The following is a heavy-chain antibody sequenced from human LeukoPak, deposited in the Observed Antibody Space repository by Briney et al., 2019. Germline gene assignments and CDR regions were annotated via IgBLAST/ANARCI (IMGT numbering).Heavy chain of an antibody. CDR3: AKRHDRGSLSR. Sequence: GGSLRLSCAASVFTFSSYAMTWVRQAPGKGLEGVSTVSAGGGTTYYADSVKGRFTISRDNSKNTLYLQMNSLRAEDTAIYYCAKRHDRGSLSRWGQGTLVTVSS. CDR1: VFTFSSYA. CDR2: VSAGGGTT. V-gene: IGHV3-23*01. J-gene: IGHJ4*02. D-gene: IGHD5-12*01.